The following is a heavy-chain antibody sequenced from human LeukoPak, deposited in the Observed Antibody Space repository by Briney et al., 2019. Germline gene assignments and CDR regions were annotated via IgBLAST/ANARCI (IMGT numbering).Heavy chain of an antibody. D-gene: IGHD3-22*01. CDR2: INPNSGGT. Sequence: ASVKVSCKASGYTFTGYYMHWVRQAPGQGLEWMGWINPNSGGTNYAQKFQGRVTMTRDTSISTAYMELSRLRSDDTAVYYCARVYYDSSGYPLGFDYWGQGTLVTVSS. CDR3: ARVYYDSSGYPLGFDY. CDR1: GYTFTGYY. V-gene: IGHV1-2*02. J-gene: IGHJ4*02.